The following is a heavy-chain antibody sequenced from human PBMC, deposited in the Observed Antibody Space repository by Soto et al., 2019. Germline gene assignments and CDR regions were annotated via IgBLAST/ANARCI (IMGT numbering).Heavy chain of an antibody. CDR1: EYSFRIYW. D-gene: IGHD3-10*01. V-gene: IGHV5-10-1*01. Sequence: GESLKISCQAFEYSFRIYWISWVRQKPGGGLEWMGRVDPNDSFATYSPSFEGHVSISVDKSTNIVYLQWRSLRASDTATYYCARHQSGSGNSNFHFWGQGTPVTVSS. CDR2: VDPNDSFA. CDR3: ARHQSGSGNSNFHF. J-gene: IGHJ4*02.